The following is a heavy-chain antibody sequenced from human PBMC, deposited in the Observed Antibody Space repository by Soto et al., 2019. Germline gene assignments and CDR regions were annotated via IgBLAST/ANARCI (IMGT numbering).Heavy chain of an antibody. J-gene: IGHJ6*02. V-gene: IGHV3-73*01. Sequence: GGSLRLSCAASGFTLSVSAMHWFRQASGKGLEWVGRIRSEPNSYGTEYAASVTGRFTISRDDSKNTAYLQMNSLKTEDTAVYYCATRIGTDYYYYYGLDVWGQGTTVTVSS. CDR2: IRSEPNSYGT. D-gene: IGHD1-1*01. CDR1: GFTLSVSA. CDR3: ATRIGTDYYYYYGLDV.